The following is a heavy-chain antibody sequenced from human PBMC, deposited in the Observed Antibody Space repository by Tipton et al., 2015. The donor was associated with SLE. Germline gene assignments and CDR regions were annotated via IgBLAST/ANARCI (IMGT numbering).Heavy chain of an antibody. D-gene: IGHD6-19*01. CDR2: INHSGGT. CDR1: GGSFSGYY. V-gene: IGHV4-34*01. CDR3: AREGDYSSGWYNWFDP. Sequence: AGLVKPSETLSLTCAVYGGSFSGYYWSWIRQPPGKGLEWIGEINHSGGTNYNPSLKSRVTISVDTSKNQFSLKLSSVTAADTAVYYCAREGDYSSGWYNWFDPWGQGTLVTVSS. J-gene: IGHJ5*02.